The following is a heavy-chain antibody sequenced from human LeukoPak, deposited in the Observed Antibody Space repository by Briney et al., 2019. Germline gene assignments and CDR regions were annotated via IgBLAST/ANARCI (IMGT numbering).Heavy chain of an antibody. CDR3: ATKNFGDLYRHDDPFNM. V-gene: IGHV1-69*06. Sequence: SVKVSCKASGGTLSNNVVSWVRQAPGQGLEWMGDIIPVFGTTNYAQKFQGRVTISADRSTSTAYMEVSSLKSEDTAVYYCATKNFGDLYRHDDPFNMWGQGTTVTVFS. CDR2: IIPVFGTT. D-gene: IGHD3-10*01. J-gene: IGHJ3*02. CDR1: GGTLSNNV.